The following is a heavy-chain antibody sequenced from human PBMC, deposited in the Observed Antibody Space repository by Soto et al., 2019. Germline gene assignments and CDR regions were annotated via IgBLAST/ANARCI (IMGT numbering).Heavy chain of an antibody. D-gene: IGHD3-10*01. CDR2: IYYSGST. Sequence: PSETLSLTCTVSGGSISSSSYYWGWIRQPPGKGLEWIGSIYYSGSTYYNPSLKSRVTISVDTSKNQFSLKLSSVTAADTAVYYCARETDYYGSGRDPRDAFDIWGQGTMVTVSS. CDR1: GGSISSSSYY. CDR3: ARETDYYGSGRDPRDAFDI. V-gene: IGHV4-39*02. J-gene: IGHJ3*02.